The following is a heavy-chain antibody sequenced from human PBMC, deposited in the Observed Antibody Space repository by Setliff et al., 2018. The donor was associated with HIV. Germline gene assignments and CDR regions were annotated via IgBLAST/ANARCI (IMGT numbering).Heavy chain of an antibody. Sequence: ASVKVSCKTSGYAFTSFQLHWVRQAPGQGLEWLGGIVPSSGDTNYAQKFRGRVTMTRDMSTTTVNMDLNSLTSEDTAVYYCARETAGGHWDEYWGQGTLVTV. D-gene: IGHD6-19*01. V-gene: IGHV1-46*01. CDR1: GYAFTSFQ. J-gene: IGHJ4*02. CDR3: ARETAGGHWDEY. CDR2: IVPSSGDT.